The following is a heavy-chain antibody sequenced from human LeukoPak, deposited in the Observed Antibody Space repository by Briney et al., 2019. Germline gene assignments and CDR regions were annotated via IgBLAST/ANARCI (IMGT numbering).Heavy chain of an antibody. V-gene: IGHV3-23*01. Sequence: GGSLRLSCAASAFTFSSYAMSWVRQAPGKGLEWVSAISGSGGSTYYADSVKGRFTISRDNSKTTLYLQMTIQRVEDTAVYYCARDWFHAIDYWGQGTLVTVSS. CDR3: ARDWFHAIDY. J-gene: IGHJ4*02. CDR1: AFTFSSYA. CDR2: ISGSGGST. D-gene: IGHD2/OR15-2a*01.